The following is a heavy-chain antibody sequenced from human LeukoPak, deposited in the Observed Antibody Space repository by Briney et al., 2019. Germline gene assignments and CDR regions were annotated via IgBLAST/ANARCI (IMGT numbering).Heavy chain of an antibody. CDR1: GGSISSGAYY. J-gene: IGHJ5*02. CDR2: IFYSGNT. D-gene: IGHD2-15*01. Sequence: SQTLSLTCTVSGGSISSGAYYWSWIRQHPGKGLEWIGYIFYSGNTYYNPSLKSRFTISVDTSKNQFSLTLSSVTAADTAVYYCARARDCSGGTCYQFNWFDPWGQGTLVTVSS. CDR3: ARARDCSGGTCYQFNWFDP. V-gene: IGHV4-31*03.